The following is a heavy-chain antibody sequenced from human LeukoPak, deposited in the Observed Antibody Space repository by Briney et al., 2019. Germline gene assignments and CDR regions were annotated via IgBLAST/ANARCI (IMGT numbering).Heavy chain of an antibody. CDR1: GGSISSSSYS. J-gene: IGHJ4*02. Sequence: SETLSLTCTVSGGSISSSSYSWGWIRQPPGKGLEWIGSIYYSGSTYYNPSLKSRVTISVDTSKNQFSLKLSSVTAADTAVYYCARHSGFSGCSGGSCYFGYWGQGTLVTVSS. CDR2: IYYSGST. D-gene: IGHD2-15*01. CDR3: ARHSGFSGCSGGSCYFGY. V-gene: IGHV4-39*01.